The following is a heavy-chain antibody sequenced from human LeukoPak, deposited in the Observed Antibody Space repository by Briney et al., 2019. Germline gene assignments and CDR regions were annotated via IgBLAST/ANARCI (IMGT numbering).Heavy chain of an antibody. D-gene: IGHD4-11*01. CDR3: AKGRVTYDY. CDR2: IKPDGSEK. J-gene: IGHJ4*02. Sequence: PGGSLRLSCAASGFTFSSYWMSWARQAPGKGLEWVASIKPDGSEKYYVDSVKGRFTISRDHAKNSLYLQMNSLRAEDTAVYYCAKGRVTYDYWGQGTLVTVSS. CDR1: GFTFSSYW. V-gene: IGHV3-7*01.